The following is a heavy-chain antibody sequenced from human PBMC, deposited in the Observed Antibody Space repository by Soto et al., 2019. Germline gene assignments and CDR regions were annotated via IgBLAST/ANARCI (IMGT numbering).Heavy chain of an antibody. CDR3: AREPGQQLGYFDY. Sequence: GGSLRLSCAASGFTFSSYGMHWVRQAPGKGLEWVAVIWYDGSNKYYADSVKGRFTISRDNSKNTLYLQMNSLRAEDTAVYYCAREPGQQLGYFDYWGQGTLVTVSS. CDR2: IWYDGSNK. J-gene: IGHJ4*02. D-gene: IGHD6-13*01. V-gene: IGHV3-33*01. CDR1: GFTFSSYG.